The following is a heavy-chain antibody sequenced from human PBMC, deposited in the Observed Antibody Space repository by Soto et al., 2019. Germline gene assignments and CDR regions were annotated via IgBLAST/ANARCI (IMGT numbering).Heavy chain of an antibody. CDR3: ARGVLIAAWAVVDY. Sequence: QLQLQESGSGLVKPSQTLSLTCAVSGGSISSGGYSWSWIRQPPGKGLEWIGYIYHSGSTYYNPSRKSRVTISVDRSKNQFSLKLSSVTAADTAVYYCARGVLIAAWAVVDYWGQGTLVTVSS. J-gene: IGHJ4*02. D-gene: IGHD6-6*01. V-gene: IGHV4-30-2*01. CDR2: IYHSGST. CDR1: GGSISSGGYS.